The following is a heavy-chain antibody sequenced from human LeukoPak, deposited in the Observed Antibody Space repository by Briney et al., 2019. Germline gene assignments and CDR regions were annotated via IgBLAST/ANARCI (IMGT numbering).Heavy chain of an antibody. CDR3: ARGVGYSYGLVKGNDAFDI. CDR2: ISGSGGST. V-gene: IGHV3-23*01. J-gene: IGHJ3*02. D-gene: IGHD5-18*01. CDR1: GFTFSSYA. Sequence: GGSLRLSCAASGFTFSSYAMSWVRQAPGKGLEWVSAISGSGGSTYYADSVKGRFTISRDNSKNTLYLQMNSLRAEDTAVYYCARGVGYSYGLVKGNDAFDIWGQGTMVTVSS.